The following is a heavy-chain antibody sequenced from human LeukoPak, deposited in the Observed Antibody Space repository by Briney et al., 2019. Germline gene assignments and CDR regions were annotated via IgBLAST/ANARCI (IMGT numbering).Heavy chain of an antibody. J-gene: IGHJ6*03. CDR1: GFTFSSYG. D-gene: IGHD6-13*01. CDR2: IRYDGSNK. V-gene: IGHV3-30*02. Sequence: PGGSLRLSCAASGFTFSSYGMHWVRQAPGKGLEWVAFIRYDGSNKYYADSVKGRFTISRDNSKNTLYLQMNSLRAEDTAVYYCAKEVGQQLPYYYYYYYMDVWGKGTTVTISS. CDR3: AKEVGQQLPYYYYYYYMDV.